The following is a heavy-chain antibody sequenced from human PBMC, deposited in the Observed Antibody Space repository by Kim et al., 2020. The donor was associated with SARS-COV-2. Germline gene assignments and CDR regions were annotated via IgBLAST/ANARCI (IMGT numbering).Heavy chain of an antibody. CDR2: INHSGST. CDR1: GGSFSGYY. J-gene: IGHJ2*01. Sequence: SETLSLTCAVYGGSFSGYYWSWIRQPPGKGLEWIGEINHSGSTNYNPSLKSRVTISVDTSKNQFSLKLSSVTAADTAVYYCARGPYYYGSGSYYQSGRDWYFDLWGRGTLVTVSS. V-gene: IGHV4-34*01. D-gene: IGHD3-10*01. CDR3: ARGPYYYGSGSYYQSGRDWYFDL.